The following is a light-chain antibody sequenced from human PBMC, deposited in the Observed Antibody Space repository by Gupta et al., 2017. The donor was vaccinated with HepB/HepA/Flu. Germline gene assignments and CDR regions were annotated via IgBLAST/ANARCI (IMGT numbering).Light chain of an antibody. J-gene: IGKJ1*01. Sequence: DIVITQSPDSLTVPLGERATINCKSSQSLMYSSKSKNYLAWYQQKSGQPPKLLIYWASTRESGVPDRFSGNGSGTDFTLTISRRQAEDVAVYFCHQDSSSPWTFGQGTXVEIK. CDR1: QSLMYSSKSKNY. V-gene: IGKV4-1*01. CDR2: WAS. CDR3: HQDSSSPWT.